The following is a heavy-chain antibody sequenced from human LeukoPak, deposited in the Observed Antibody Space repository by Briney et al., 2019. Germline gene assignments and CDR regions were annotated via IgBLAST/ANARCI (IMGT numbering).Heavy chain of an antibody. Sequence: GGSLRLSCAASGFTVSSNYMSWVRQAPGKGLEWVSVIYSGGSTYYADSVKGRFTISRDNSKNTLYLQMNSLRAEDTAVYYCARESLDSSGYYDYWGQGTLVIVSS. J-gene: IGHJ4*02. V-gene: IGHV3-53*01. CDR3: ARESLDSSGYYDY. CDR1: GFTVSSNY. D-gene: IGHD3-22*01. CDR2: IYSGGST.